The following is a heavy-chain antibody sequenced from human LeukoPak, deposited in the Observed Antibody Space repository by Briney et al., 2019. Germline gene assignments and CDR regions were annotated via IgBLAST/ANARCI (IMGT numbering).Heavy chain of an antibody. CDR1: GGSISSYY. J-gene: IGHJ6*03. CDR2: IYYSGST. Sequence: PSETLSLTCSVSGGSISSYYWSWIRQPPGKGLEWIGYIYYSGSTNYNPSLKSRVTMSVDTSKNQFSLNLSSMTAADTAVYYCARDASGYYDSGTYYNVYMDVWGKGTTVTISS. CDR3: ARDASGYYDSGTYYNVYMDV. V-gene: IGHV4-59*12. D-gene: IGHD3-10*01.